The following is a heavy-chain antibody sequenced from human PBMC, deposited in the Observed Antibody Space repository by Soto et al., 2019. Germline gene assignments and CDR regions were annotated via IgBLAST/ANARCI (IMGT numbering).Heavy chain of an antibody. V-gene: IGHV3-74*01. D-gene: IGHD3-16*01. CDR1: GFTFSSSW. CDR2: INTDGTTT. CDR3: AKDLSWGQCDY. Sequence: EVQLVESGGGLVQPGGSLRLSCAGSGFTFSSSWMHWVRKDPEKGLVWVSTINTDGTTTHYADSVKGRFTVTRDNAKNTLYLQMNSLRVEDTAVYYCAKDLSWGQCDYWGQGTLVTVSS. J-gene: IGHJ4*02.